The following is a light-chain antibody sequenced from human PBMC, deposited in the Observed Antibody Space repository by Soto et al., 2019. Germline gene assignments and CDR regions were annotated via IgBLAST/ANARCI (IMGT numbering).Light chain of an antibody. CDR2: EVN. J-gene: IGLJ3*02. V-gene: IGLV2-23*02. CDR3: CSSAGSDTGA. Sequence: QSVLTQPASVSGSPGQSITISCTGTRSDVGNYNLVSWYQQHPGKAPKLMIYEVNKRPSGVSNRFSGSKSGNTPSLTISGLQPGDGADYYCCSSAGSDTGAFGGGTKLTVL. CDR1: RSDVGNYNL.